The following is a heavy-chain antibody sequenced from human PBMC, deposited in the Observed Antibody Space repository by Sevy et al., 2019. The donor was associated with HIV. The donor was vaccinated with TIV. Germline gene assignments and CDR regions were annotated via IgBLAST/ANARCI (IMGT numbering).Heavy chain of an antibody. CDR1: GFTFSDAW. V-gene: IGHV3-15*01. CDR2: IKSNADGGTT. Sequence: GGSLRLSCAASGFTFSDAWMHWVRQAPGKGLEWIGRIKSNADGGTTDYATPVKGRFSISRADSQNTVFLQINSLQVDDTAVYYCWGTNDSGPWDHWGQRTLVTVSS. D-gene: IGHD3-22*01. CDR3: WGTNDSGPWDH. J-gene: IGHJ4*02.